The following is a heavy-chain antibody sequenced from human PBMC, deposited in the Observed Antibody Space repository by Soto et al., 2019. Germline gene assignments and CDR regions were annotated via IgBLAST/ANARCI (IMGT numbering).Heavy chain of an antibody. J-gene: IGHJ4*02. CDR2: IYYSGST. CDR3: ARQLAVVAYYFDY. CDR1: GDSISSSSYY. D-gene: IGHD3-22*01. V-gene: IGHV4-39*01. Sequence: SETLSLTCTVSGDSISSSSYYWGWIRQPPGKGLEWIGSIYYSGSTYYNPSLKSRVTISVDTSKNQFSLKLSSVTAADMAVYYCARQLAVVAYYFDYWGQGTLVTVST.